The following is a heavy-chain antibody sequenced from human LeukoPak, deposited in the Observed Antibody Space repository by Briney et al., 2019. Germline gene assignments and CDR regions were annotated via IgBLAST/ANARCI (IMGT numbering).Heavy chain of an antibody. CDR1: GFTFSSYS. J-gene: IGHJ4*02. D-gene: IGHD3-16*02. CDR3: ARADDYVWGSYRRIFDY. CDR2: ISSSSSYI. Sequence: GRSLRLSCAASGFTFSSYSMNWVRQAPGKGLEWVSSISSSSSYIYYADSVKGRFTISKDNAKNSLYLQMNSLRAEDTAVYYCARADDYVWGSYRRIFDYWGQGTLVTVSS. V-gene: IGHV3-21*01.